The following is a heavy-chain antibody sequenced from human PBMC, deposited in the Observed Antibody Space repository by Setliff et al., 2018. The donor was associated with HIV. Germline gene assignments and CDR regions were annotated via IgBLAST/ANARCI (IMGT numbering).Heavy chain of an antibody. V-gene: IGHV1-46*01. D-gene: IGHD3-10*01. J-gene: IGHJ4*02. Sequence: ASVKVSCKASGYTSTNYHIHWVRQAPGQGLEWMGIINPSGNITNYAQKLQGRVTMTKDTSTSTVYMEVRSLRSEDTAVYYCAREDKGYYGSGLGWAQGTLVTVSS. CDR2: INPSGNIT. CDR1: GYTSTNYH. CDR3: AREDKGYYGSGLG.